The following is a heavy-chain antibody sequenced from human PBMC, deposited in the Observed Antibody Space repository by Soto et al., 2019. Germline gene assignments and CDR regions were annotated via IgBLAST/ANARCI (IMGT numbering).Heavy chain of an antibody. V-gene: IGHV4-39*01. CDR2: IYYSGST. D-gene: IGHD6-6*01. CDR1: GGSISSSSYY. J-gene: IGHJ4*02. CDR3: ASPTENTYSSSRGRNFLGDHGINY. Sequence: QLQLQESGPGLVKPSETLSLTCTVSGGSISSSSYYWGWIRQPPGKGLEWIGSIYYSGSTYYNPSLKSRVTISVDTSKNQFSLKLSSVTAADTAVYYCASPTENTYSSSRGRNFLGDHGINYWGQGTLVTVSS.